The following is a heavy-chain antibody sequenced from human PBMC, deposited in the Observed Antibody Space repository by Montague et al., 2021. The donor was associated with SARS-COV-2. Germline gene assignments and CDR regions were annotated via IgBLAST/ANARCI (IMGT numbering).Heavy chain of an antibody. J-gene: IGHJ4*02. CDR3: ARVGKQYCSGGSCYYKNPYFGIDY. CDR1: GFTFGNYE. CDR2: ISSSATVT. Sequence: SLRLSCAASGFTFGNYEMNWVRQAPGKGLEWVSYISSSATVTYNTDSVKGRFSISRDNGRNSLFLQMNSLRAEDTAIYYCARVGKQYCSGGSCYYKNPYFGIDYWGQGTLVTVSS. D-gene: IGHD2-15*01. V-gene: IGHV3-48*03.